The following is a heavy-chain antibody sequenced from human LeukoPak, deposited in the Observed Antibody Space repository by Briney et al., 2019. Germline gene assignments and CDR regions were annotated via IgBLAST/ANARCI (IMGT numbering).Heavy chain of an antibody. D-gene: IGHD3-10*01. CDR1: GFTLSSYG. CDR2: ISYDGSNK. CDR3: AKGASALWFGEFLY. J-gene: IGHJ4*02. V-gene: IGHV3-30*18. Sequence: GGSLRLSCAASGFTLSSYGMHWVRQAPGKGLEWVAVISYDGSNKYYADSVKGRFTISRDNSENTLYLQMNSLRAEDTAVYYCAKGASALWFGEFLYWGQGTLVTVSS.